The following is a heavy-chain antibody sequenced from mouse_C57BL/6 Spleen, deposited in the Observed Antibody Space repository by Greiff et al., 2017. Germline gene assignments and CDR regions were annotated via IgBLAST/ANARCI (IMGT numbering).Heavy chain of an antibody. J-gene: IGHJ4*01. Sequence: QVQLKQSGAELARPGASVKLSCKASGYTFTSYGISWVKQRTGQGLEWIGEIYPRSGNTYYNEKFKGKATLTADKSSSTAYMELRSLTSEDSAVYFCARSGASHYYGSVAMDYWGQGTSVTVSS. CDR1: GYTFTSYG. CDR2: IYPRSGNT. D-gene: IGHD1-1*01. CDR3: ARSGASHYYGSVAMDY. V-gene: IGHV1-81*01.